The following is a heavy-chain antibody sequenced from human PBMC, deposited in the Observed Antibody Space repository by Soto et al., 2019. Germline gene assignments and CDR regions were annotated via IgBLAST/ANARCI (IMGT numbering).Heavy chain of an antibody. CDR3: ARGDYGDYAYYYYGMDV. Sequence: GGSLRLSCAASGFTFSSYGVHWVRQAPGKGLVWVSRINSDGSSTSYADSVKGRFTISRDNAKNTLYLQMNSLRAEDTAVYYCARGDYGDYAYYYYGMDVWGQGTTVTVSS. J-gene: IGHJ6*02. V-gene: IGHV3-74*01. CDR1: GFTFSSYG. D-gene: IGHD4-17*01. CDR2: INSDGSST.